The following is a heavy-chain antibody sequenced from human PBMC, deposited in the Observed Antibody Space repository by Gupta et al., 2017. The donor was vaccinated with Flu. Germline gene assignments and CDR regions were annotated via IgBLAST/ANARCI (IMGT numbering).Heavy chain of an antibody. CDR2: IVPALQTT. V-gene: IGHV1-69*06. Sequence: QVQLVQSGAEVKKPGSSVKVSCKTSGGHFSNFVLSWVRQAPGQGLEWMGAIVPALQTTNYAQRFQGRVTITADKSTSTAYMEVSSLRSEDTAVYYCARDSSPLYFAYWGQGTLVTVSS. CDR3: ARDSSPLYFAY. D-gene: IGHD6-13*01. J-gene: IGHJ4*02. CDR1: GGHFSNFV.